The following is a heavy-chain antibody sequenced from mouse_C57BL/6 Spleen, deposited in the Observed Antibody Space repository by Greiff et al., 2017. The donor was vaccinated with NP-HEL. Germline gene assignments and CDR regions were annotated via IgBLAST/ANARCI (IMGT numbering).Heavy chain of an antibody. D-gene: IGHD2-13*01. Sequence: VKLQQPGAELVMPGASVKLSCKASGYTFTSYWMHWVKQRPGQGLEWIGEIDPSDSYTNYNQKFKGKSTLTVDKSSSTAYMQLSSLTSEDSAVYYCARICDGGNYFDYWGQGTTLTVSS. V-gene: IGHV1-69*01. J-gene: IGHJ2*01. CDR3: ARICDGGNYFDY. CDR1: GYTFTSYW. CDR2: IDPSDSYT.